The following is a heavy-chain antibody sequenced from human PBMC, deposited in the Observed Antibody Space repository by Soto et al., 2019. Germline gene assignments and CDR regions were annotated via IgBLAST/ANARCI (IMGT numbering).Heavy chain of an antibody. CDR2: IDPSGSYT. CDR3: ASSPRGYCSSTSCRELGNSSGMDA. Sequence: PGESLKISCKGSGYSFTSYWSSWVRQMPGKGLEWMGRIDPSGSYTNYSPSFQGHVTISADKSISTAYLQWSSLKASDTAMYYCASSPRGYCSSTSCRELGNSSGMDAWGQGTTVTVSS. CDR1: GYSFTSYW. D-gene: IGHD2-2*01. J-gene: IGHJ6*02. V-gene: IGHV5-10-1*01.